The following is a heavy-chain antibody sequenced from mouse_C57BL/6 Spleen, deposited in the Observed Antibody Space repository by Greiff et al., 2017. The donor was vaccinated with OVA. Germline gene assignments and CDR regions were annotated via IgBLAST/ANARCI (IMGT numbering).Heavy chain of an antibody. CDR3: ARSGSDSSGYVGAWFAY. CDR2: IYPGDGDT. Sequence: VQLQQSGPELVKPGASVKISCKASGYAFSSSWMNWVKQRPGKGLEWIGRIYPGDGDTYYNGKFKGKATLTADKASSTAYMQLSSLTSEDSAVYFCARSGSDSSGYVGAWFAYWGQGTLVTVSA. V-gene: IGHV1-82*01. D-gene: IGHD3-2*02. J-gene: IGHJ3*01. CDR1: GYAFSSSW.